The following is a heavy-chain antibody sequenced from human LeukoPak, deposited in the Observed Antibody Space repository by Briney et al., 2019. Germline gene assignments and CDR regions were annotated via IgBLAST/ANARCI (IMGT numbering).Heavy chain of an antibody. D-gene: IGHD3-10*01. V-gene: IGHV1-8*01. CDR1: GYTFTSYD. CDR2: MNPNSGNT. J-gene: IGHJ3*02. CDR3: ARADPNYYGSGSYAFDI. Sequence: ASVKVSCKASGYTFTSYDINWVRQATGQGLEWVGWMNPNSGNTGYAQKFQGRVTMTRNTSISTAYMELSSLRSEDTAVYYCARADPNYYGSGSYAFDIWGQGTMVTVSS.